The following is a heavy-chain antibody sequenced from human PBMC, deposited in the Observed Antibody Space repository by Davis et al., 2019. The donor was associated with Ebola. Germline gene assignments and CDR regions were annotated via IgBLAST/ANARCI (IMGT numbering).Heavy chain of an antibody. Sequence: PSETLSLTCTVSGGSISSGGYYWSWIRQHPGKGLEWIGYIYYSGSTYYNPSLKSRVTISVDTSKNQFSLKLSSVTAADTAVYYCATDSSGYPTFDYWGQGTLVTVSS. CDR1: GGSISSGGYY. J-gene: IGHJ4*02. D-gene: IGHD3-22*01. V-gene: IGHV4-31*03. CDR3: ATDSSGYPTFDY. CDR2: IYYSGST.